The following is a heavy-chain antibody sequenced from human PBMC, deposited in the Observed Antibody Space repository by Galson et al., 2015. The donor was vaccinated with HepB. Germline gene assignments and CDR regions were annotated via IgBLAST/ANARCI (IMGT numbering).Heavy chain of an antibody. CDR1: GFTFSSYS. CDR3: ARAARRGFYGDYVYFDY. Sequence: SLRLSCAASGFTFSSYSMNWVRQAPGQGLEWVSSISSSSYIYYADSVKGRFTISRDNAKNSLYLQMNSRRAEDTAVYYCARAARRGFYGDYVYFDYWGQGTLVTVSS. D-gene: IGHD4-17*01. V-gene: IGHV3-21*01. CDR2: ISSSSYI. J-gene: IGHJ4*02.